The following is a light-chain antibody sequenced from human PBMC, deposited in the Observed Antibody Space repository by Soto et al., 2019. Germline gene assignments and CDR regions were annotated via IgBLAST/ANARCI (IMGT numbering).Light chain of an antibody. CDR2: KAS. CDR1: QSISSW. CDR3: QQYNNYSRYT. V-gene: IGKV1-5*03. Sequence: DIQMTQSPSTLSASVGDRVTITCRASQSISSWLAWYQQKPGKAPKLLIYKASSLESGVPSRFSGRGSGTEFTLTISSLQPDDFATYYCQQYNNYSRYTFGQGTKLEIK. J-gene: IGKJ2*01.